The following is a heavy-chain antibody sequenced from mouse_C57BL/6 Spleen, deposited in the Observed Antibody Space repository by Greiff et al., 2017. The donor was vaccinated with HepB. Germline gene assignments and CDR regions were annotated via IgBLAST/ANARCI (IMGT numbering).Heavy chain of an antibody. J-gene: IGHJ3*01. Sequence: QVQLQQSGAELVKPGASVKLSCKASGYTFTSYWMQWVKQRPGQGLEWIGEIDPSDSYTNYNQKFKGKATLTVDTSSSTAYMQLSSLTSEDSAVYYCARWKDGGFAYWGQGTLVTVSA. CDR2: IDPSDSYT. V-gene: IGHV1-50*01. CDR1: GYTFTSYW. CDR3: ARWKDGGFAY.